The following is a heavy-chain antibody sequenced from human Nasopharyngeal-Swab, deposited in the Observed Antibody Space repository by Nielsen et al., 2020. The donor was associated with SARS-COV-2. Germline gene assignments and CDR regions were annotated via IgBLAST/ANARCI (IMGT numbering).Heavy chain of an antibody. J-gene: IGHJ6*04. Sequence: WIRQPPGKGLEWIGSIYYSGSTYYNPSLKSRVTISVDTSKNQFSLKLSSVTAADTAVYYCASSYGSGSYALFMDVWGKGTTVTVS. D-gene: IGHD3-10*01. CDR3: ASSYGSGSYALFMDV. V-gene: IGHV4-39*01. CDR2: IYYSGST.